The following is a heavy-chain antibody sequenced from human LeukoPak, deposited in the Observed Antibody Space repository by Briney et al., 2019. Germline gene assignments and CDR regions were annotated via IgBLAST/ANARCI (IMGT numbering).Heavy chain of an antibody. Sequence: ASVKVSCKASGGTFSSYAISWVRQAPGQGLEWMGRIIPIFGTANYAQKFQGRVRITTDESTSTAYMELSSLRSEDTAVYHCARDDSSSFRGAEYFQHWGQGTLVTVSS. J-gene: IGHJ1*01. V-gene: IGHV1-69*05. CDR2: IIPIFGTA. CDR3: ARDDSSSFRGAEYFQH. D-gene: IGHD6-13*01. CDR1: GGTFSSYA.